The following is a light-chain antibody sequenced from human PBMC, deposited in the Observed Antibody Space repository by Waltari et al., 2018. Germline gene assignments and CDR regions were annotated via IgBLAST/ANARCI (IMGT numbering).Light chain of an antibody. CDR2: YAS. Sequence: EIVLTQSPATLSLSPGERATLSCRASQSVSSYLAWYQQKPGQAPWLLVYYASNSATGIPARFSGSGCGTDFTLTISSLEPEDFAVYYCQQRSNWPPKITFGQGTRLEIK. CDR3: QQRSNWPPKIT. J-gene: IGKJ5*01. V-gene: IGKV3-11*01. CDR1: QSVSSY.